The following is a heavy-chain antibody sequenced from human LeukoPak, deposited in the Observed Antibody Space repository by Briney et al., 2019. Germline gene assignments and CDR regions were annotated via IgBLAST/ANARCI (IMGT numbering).Heavy chain of an antibody. CDR3: ARETEWLGLPFDY. V-gene: IGHV3-48*02. CDR2: ISSSTRTI. D-gene: IGHD6-19*01. CDR1: GSTFISYS. Sequence: TGGSLRLSCAPSGSTFISYSTNWVRQAPGKGLEWVTYISSSTRTIYYADSVKARFTISRDNAKNSLFLQMKSRRDEDAAVDYCARETEWLGLPFDYWSEGTLVTVSA. J-gene: IGHJ4*02.